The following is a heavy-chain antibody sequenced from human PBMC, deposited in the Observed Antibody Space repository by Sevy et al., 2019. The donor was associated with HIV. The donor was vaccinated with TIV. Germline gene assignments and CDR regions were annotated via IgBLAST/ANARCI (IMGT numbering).Heavy chain of an antibody. J-gene: IGHJ4*02. CDR1: GGSISSSSYY. V-gene: IGHV4-39*01. CDR2: IYYSGST. D-gene: IGHD3-16*02. CDR3: LMDYDYIWGSYL. Sequence: SETLSLTCTVSGGSISSSSYYWGWIRQPPGKGLEWIATIYYSGSTYYNPSLKSRVTISVDTSKNQFSLKLNSVTAADTAVYYCLMDYDYIWGSYLWGQGTLVTVSS.